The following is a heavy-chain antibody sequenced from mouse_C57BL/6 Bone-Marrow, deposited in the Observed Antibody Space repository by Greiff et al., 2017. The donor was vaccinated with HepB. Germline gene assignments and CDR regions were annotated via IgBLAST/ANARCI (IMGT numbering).Heavy chain of an antibody. CDR2: INPSSDYT. V-gene: IGHV1-4*01. Sequence: QVQLQQSGAELARPGASVKMSCKASGYTFTSYTMHWVKQRPGQGLEWIGYINPSSDYTKYNQKFKDKATLTADKSSSTAYMQLSSLTSEDSAVYYCARTTMITTGGHYYAMDYWGQGTSVTVSS. D-gene: IGHD2-4*01. J-gene: IGHJ4*01. CDR1: GYTFTSYT. CDR3: ARTTMITTGGHYYAMDY.